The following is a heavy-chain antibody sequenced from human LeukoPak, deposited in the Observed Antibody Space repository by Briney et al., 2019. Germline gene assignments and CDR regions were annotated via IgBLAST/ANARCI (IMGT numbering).Heavy chain of an antibody. CDR3: ARDRGTVVTPLDY. J-gene: IGHJ4*02. V-gene: IGHV1-69*05. CDR2: IIPIFGTA. Sequence: SVKVSCKASGGTFSSYAISWVRQAPGQGLEWMGGIIPIFGTANYAQKLQGRVTMTTDTSTSTAYMELRSLRSDDTAVYYCARDRGTVVTPLDYWGQGTLVTVSS. D-gene: IGHD4-23*01. CDR1: GGTFSSYA.